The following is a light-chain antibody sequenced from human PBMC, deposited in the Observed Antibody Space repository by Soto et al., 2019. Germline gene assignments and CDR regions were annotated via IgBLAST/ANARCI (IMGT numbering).Light chain of an antibody. V-gene: IGKV1-27*01. J-gene: IGKJ4*01. CDR2: AAS. CDR3: QTYHSAPLT. CDR1: RDISGY. Sequence: DIQMTQSPSSLSASVGDRVTITCRASRDISGYLAWYQQKPGKVPKLLIYAASTLQSGVPSRFSGGGSGTDFTLTISSLQPEDVATYYCQTYHSAPLTFGGGTKVEIK.